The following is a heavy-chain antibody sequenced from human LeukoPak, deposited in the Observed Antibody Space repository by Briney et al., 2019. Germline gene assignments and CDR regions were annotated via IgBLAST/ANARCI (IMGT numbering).Heavy chain of an antibody. V-gene: IGHV4-59*08. CDR1: GGSISSYY. Sequence: SETLSLTCTVSGGSISSYYWGWIRQPPGKGLEWIGYIYYSGSTNYNPSLKSRVTISVDTSKNQFSLKLSSVTAADTAVYYCASYYYDSSGYYAFDIWGQGTMVTVSS. D-gene: IGHD3-22*01. CDR2: IYYSGST. CDR3: ASYYYDSSGYYAFDI. J-gene: IGHJ3*02.